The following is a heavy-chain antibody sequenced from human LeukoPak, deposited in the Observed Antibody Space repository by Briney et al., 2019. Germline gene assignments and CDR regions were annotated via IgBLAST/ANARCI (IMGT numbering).Heavy chain of an antibody. V-gene: IGHV3-23*01. Sequence: PGGSLRLSCAASGFTFSSYGMSWVRQAPGKGLEWVSAITSSGGSTYYADSVKGRFTISRDNSKNTLYLQMNSLRAEDTAVYYCAKDGVGATAYFDYWGQGTLVTVSS. J-gene: IGHJ4*02. CDR1: GFTFSSYG. CDR2: ITSSGGST. CDR3: AKDGVGATAYFDY. D-gene: IGHD1-26*01.